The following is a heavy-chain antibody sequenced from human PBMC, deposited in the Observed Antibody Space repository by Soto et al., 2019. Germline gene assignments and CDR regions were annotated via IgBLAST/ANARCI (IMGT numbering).Heavy chain of an antibody. CDR1: GGSISSYY. CDR3: ARERRDGYKHYFDY. J-gene: IGHJ4*02. V-gene: IGHV4-59*01. D-gene: IGHD5-12*01. CDR2: IYYSGST. Sequence: QVQLQESGPGLVKPSETLSLMCTVSGGSISSYYWSWIRQPPGKGLEWIGYIYYSGSTNYNPSLKSRGTISVDTSKNQSSLKRSSVTAADTAVYYCARERRDGYKHYFDYWGQGTLVTVSS.